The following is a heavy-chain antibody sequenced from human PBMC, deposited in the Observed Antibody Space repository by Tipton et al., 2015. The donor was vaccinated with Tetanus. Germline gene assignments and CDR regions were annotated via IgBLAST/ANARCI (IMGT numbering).Heavy chain of an antibody. D-gene: IGHD4-17*01. V-gene: IGHV3-48*03. Sequence: SLRLSCAASGFTFSSYEMNWVRQAPGKGLEWVSYISSSGSTIYYADSVKGRFTISRDNAKNSLYLQMNSLRAEDTAVYYCARDGGYGDSGEAFDYWGQGTLVTVSS. CDR2: ISSSGSTI. CDR3: ARDGGYGDSGEAFDY. CDR1: GFTFSSYE. J-gene: IGHJ4*02.